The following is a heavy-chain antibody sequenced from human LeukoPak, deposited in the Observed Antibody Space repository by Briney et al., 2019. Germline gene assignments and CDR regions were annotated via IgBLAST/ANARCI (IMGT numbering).Heavy chain of an antibody. J-gene: IGHJ6*03. Sequence: GGSLRLSCAASGFTFSDHYMSWIRQAPGKGLEWVSYISNSGRTIYYADSVKGRFTISRGNAENSLYLQMNSLRAEDTAVYYCVRVIATRPHYHYYMDVWGKGTTVTVSS. CDR1: GFTFSDHY. CDR3: VRVIATRPHYHYYMDV. CDR2: ISNSGRTI. D-gene: IGHD6-6*01. V-gene: IGHV3-11*04.